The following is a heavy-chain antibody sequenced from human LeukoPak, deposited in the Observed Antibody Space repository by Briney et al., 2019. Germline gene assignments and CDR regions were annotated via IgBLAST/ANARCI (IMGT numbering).Heavy chain of an antibody. V-gene: IGHV3-23*01. J-gene: IGHJ4*01. D-gene: IGHD3-22*01. CDR1: GFTFDDYA. Sequence: GGSLRLSCAASGFTFDDYAMSWVRQAPGKGLEWVSAISGSGGSTYYADSVKGRFTISRDNSKNTLYLQMNSLRAEDTAVYYCAKAAMIVVVISNYFDYWGQGTLVTVSS. CDR2: ISGSGGST. CDR3: AKAAMIVVVISNYFDY.